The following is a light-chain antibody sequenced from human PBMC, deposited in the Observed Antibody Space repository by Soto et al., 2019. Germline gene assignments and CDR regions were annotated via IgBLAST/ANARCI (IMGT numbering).Light chain of an antibody. CDR1: QGVSSN. CDR2: GAS. CDR3: QQYYTWPIT. V-gene: IGKV3-15*01. Sequence: DIVMTQSPATLSVAPGERVTFSCRASQGVSSNLAWYQHKPGQAPRLLISGASTGSTGIPDRFSGSGSGTEFTLTISSLQSEDCAIYYCQQYYTWPITFGGGTKVEIK. J-gene: IGKJ4*01.